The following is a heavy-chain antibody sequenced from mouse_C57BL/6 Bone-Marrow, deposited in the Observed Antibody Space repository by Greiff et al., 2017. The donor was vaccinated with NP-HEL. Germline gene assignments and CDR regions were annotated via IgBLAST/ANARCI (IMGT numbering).Heavy chain of an antibody. CDR1: GFNIKDDY. CDR2: IDPENGDT. J-gene: IGHJ1*03. CDR3: TTNFYYYGSSYWYFDV. D-gene: IGHD1-1*01. Sequence: VQLQQSGAELVSPGASVKLSCTASGFNIKDDYMHWVKQRPEQGLEWIGWIDPENGDTEYASKFQGKATITADTSSNTAYLQLSSLTSEDTAVYYCTTNFYYYGSSYWYFDVWGTGTTVTVSS. V-gene: IGHV14-4*01.